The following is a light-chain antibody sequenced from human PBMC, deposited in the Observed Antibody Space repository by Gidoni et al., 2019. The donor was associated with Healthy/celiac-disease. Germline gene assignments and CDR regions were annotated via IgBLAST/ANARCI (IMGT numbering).Light chain of an antibody. CDR1: QSISSG. CDR3: QQYNRYPLT. V-gene: IGKV1-5*03. J-gene: IGKJ4*01. CDR2: KAS. Sequence: DIQMTQSPSTLSASVGDRVTSTCRASQSISSGLAWYQQKPGQAPKLLIYKASSLESGVPSRFSGSGSGTEFTLTISSLQPDDFATYYCQQYNRYPLTFGGGTKVEIK.